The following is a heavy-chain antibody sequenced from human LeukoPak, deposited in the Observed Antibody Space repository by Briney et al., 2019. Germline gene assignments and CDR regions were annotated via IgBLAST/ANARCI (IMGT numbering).Heavy chain of an antibody. CDR1: GGSISTYY. V-gene: IGHV4-59*12. CDR3: ARVGVYGGAIDY. Sequence: SETLSLTCTVSGGSISTYYWSWIRQPPGKGLEWIGSMFDSGSSNYNPSLKGRVTMSIDTSKNQFSLKLNSVTAADTAVYYCARVGVYGGAIDYWGQGTLVTVSS. J-gene: IGHJ4*02. D-gene: IGHD4-23*01. CDR2: MFDSGSS.